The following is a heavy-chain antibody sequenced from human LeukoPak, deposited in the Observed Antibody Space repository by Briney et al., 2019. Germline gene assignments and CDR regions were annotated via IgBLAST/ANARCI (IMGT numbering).Heavy chain of an antibody. CDR1: GGCISSSSYY. D-gene: IGHD1-1*01. J-gene: IGHJ4*02. Sequence: SETLSLTCTVSGGCISSSSYYWGWIRQPRGKRLEWMGSIYYSGSTYYNPSLRSRVTLSVETSKNQYSLTLSSVAAAATAEYYGAGNLKVVPSSRWGQGTLVTVSS. CDR3: AGNLKVVPSSR. CDR2: IYYSGST. V-gene: IGHV4-39*07.